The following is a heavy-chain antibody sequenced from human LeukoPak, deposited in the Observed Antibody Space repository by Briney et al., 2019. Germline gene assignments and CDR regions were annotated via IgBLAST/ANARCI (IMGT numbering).Heavy chain of an antibody. V-gene: IGHV3-15*01. CDR2: IKSKTDGGTT. CDR3: TTDLSERYYFDY. CDR1: GFTFSNAW. Sequence: GGSLRLSCAASGFTFSNAWMSWVRQAPGKGLGWVGRIKSKTDGGTTDYAAPVKGRFTISRDDSKNTLYLQMNSLKTEDTAVYYCTTDLSERYYFDYWGQGTLVTVSS. J-gene: IGHJ4*02. D-gene: IGHD5/OR15-5a*01.